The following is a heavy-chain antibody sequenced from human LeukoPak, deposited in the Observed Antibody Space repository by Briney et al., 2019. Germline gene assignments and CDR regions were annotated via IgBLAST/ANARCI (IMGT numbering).Heavy chain of an antibody. CDR2: ISSSSSTI. J-gene: IGHJ4*02. Sequence: PGGSLRLSCTASGFTFSTYSMNRVRQAPGKGLEWVSYISSSSSTIYYADSVKGRFTISRDNAKNSLYLQMNSLRDEDTAVYYCARDVDGYNYYFDYWGQGTLVTVSS. D-gene: IGHD5-24*01. CDR1: GFTFSTYS. CDR3: ARDVDGYNYYFDY. V-gene: IGHV3-48*02.